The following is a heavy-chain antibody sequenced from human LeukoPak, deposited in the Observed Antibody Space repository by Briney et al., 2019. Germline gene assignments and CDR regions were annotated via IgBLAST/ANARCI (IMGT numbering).Heavy chain of an antibody. V-gene: IGHV1-46*01. D-gene: IGHD3-10*01. CDR2: INPSGGST. J-gene: IGHJ4*02. CDR1: GYTFTGYY. CDR3: ARDFGKWAPWDY. Sequence: ASVKVSCKASGYTFTGYYMHWVRQAPGQGLEWMGIINPSGGSTSYAQKFQGRVTMTRDMSTSTVYMELSSLRSEDTAVYYCARDFGKWAPWDYWGQGTLVTVSS.